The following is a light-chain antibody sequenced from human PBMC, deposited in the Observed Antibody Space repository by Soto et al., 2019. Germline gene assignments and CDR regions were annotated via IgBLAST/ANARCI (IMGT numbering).Light chain of an antibody. Sequence: IHMTQSPSSLSASIGDRVTITFRASQSISNYLNWYQQAPGKTPKVLIYAAYTLQSGVPSRFSGSGSGTYFTLTISSLQPEDFATYYCQQSYSTLAWTFGQGTKVDIK. CDR1: QSISNY. CDR2: AAY. CDR3: QQSYSTLAWT. V-gene: IGKV1-39*01. J-gene: IGKJ1*01.